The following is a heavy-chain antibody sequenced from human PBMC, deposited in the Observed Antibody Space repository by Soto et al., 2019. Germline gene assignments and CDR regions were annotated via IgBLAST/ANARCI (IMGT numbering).Heavy chain of an antibody. D-gene: IGHD6-19*01. CDR1: GFTFSSYT. CDR3: AKTLSSGCYRGGFDY. CDR2: ISGSGGST. V-gene: IGHV3-23*01. Sequence: EVQLLESGGGLVQPGGSLRLSCAASGFTFSSYTMSWVRQAPGKGLEWVSAISGSGGSTYYADSVKGRFTISRDNSKNTLYLQMNSLRAEDTAVYYCAKTLSSGCYRGGFDYWGQGTLVTVSS. J-gene: IGHJ4*02.